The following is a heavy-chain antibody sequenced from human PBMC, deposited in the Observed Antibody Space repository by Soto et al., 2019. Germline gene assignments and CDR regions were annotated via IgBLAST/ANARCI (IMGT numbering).Heavy chain of an antibody. CDR2: ISYDGSNK. Sequence: GGSLRLSCAASGFTFSSYGMHWVRQAPGKGLEWVAVISYDGSNKYYADSVKGRFTISRDNSKNTLYLQMNSLRAEDTAVYYCAKVAPGGSSRYNPVQYYYYGMDVWGQGTTVTVSS. CDR3: AKVAPGGSSRYNPVQYYYYGMDV. V-gene: IGHV3-30*18. CDR1: GFTFSSYG. J-gene: IGHJ6*02. D-gene: IGHD6-13*01.